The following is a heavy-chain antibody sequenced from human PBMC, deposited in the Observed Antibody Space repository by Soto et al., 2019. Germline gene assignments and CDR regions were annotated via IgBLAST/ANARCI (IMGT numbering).Heavy chain of an antibody. CDR3: AMIDDFINHEGPISFY. J-gene: IGHJ4*02. V-gene: IGHV1-69*02. CDR2: IIPIIGKA. CDR1: GGTFSSYT. Sequence: QVQLVQSGAEVKKPGSSVKVSCKASGGTFSSYTFIWVRQAPGQGLEWMGRIIPIIGKATSAQNFQGRVTITADNSTSAANLELSSLRSEDTAVYYCAMIDDFINHEGPISFYWGQGTLFTVSS. D-gene: IGHD4-4*01.